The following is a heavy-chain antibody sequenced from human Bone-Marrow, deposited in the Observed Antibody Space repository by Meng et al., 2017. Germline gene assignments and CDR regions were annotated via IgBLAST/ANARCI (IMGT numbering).Heavy chain of an antibody. V-gene: IGHV1-69*05. D-gene: IGHD6-13*01. J-gene: IGHJ4*02. CDR3: ARDRSFDGGSWFLDY. CDR1: GGTFSSYA. Sequence: SVKVSCKASGGTFSSYAISWVRQAPGQGLEWMGGIIPIFGTANYAQKFQGRVTITTDESTSTAYMELSSLRSEDTAVYYCARDRSFDGGSWFLDYWGQGTLVTVSS. CDR2: IIPIFGTA.